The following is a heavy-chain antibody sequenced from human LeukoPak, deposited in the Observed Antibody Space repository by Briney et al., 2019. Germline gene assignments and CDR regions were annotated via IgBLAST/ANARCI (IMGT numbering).Heavy chain of an antibody. J-gene: IGHJ6*03. CDR2: IYYSGST. CDR1: GGPISSGGYY. Sequence: SETLSLTCTVSGGPISSGGYYWSWIRQHPGKGLEWIGYIYYSGSTYYNPSLKSRVTISVDTSKNQFSLKLSSVTAADTAVYYCARGEGREDIVVVPAAIPRKYYYYYYYMDVWGKGTTVAVSS. V-gene: IGHV4-31*03. CDR3: ARGEGREDIVVVPAAIPRKYYYYYYYMDV. D-gene: IGHD2-2*02.